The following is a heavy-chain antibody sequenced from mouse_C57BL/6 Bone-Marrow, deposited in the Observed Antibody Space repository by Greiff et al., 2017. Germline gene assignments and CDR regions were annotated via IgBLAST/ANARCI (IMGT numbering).Heavy chain of an antibody. J-gene: IGHJ1*03. CDR2: INPSSGYT. V-gene: IGHV1-4*01. D-gene: IGHD1-1*01. CDR3: ARWTTVVGHGYFDV. CDR1: GYTFTSYT. Sequence: QVQLQQSGAELARPGASVKMSCKASGYTFTSYTMHWVKQRPGQGLEWIGYINPSSGYTKYNQKFKDKATLTADKSSSTAYMQLSSLTSEDSAVYDCARWTTVVGHGYFDVWGTGTTVTVSS.